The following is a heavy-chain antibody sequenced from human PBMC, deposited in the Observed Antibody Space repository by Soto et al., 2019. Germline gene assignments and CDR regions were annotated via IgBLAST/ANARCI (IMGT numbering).Heavy chain of an antibody. CDR3: ARTDLMATEDY. V-gene: IGHV5-10-1*01. Sequence: GESLKISCNGSGYEFTSYWISWVRQMPGKGLEWMGRIDPTDSYTIYSPSFQGLVTISVDKSVTTTYLQWSSLKDPDTAIYYCARTDLMATEDYWGKGTLVTVSS. J-gene: IGHJ4*02. CDR1: GYEFTSYW. CDR2: IDPTDSYT. D-gene: IGHD5-12*01.